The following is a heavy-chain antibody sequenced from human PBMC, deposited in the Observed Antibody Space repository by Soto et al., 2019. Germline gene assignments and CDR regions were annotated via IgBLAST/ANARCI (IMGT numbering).Heavy chain of an antibody. D-gene: IGHD2-2*02. V-gene: IGHV4-31*03. CDR2: IHYSGST. CDR1: GASISSGDYY. CDR3: ARLKSDCGSVMCYKGWVDY. J-gene: IGHJ4*02. Sequence: QVQLQESGPGLVKPLQTLSLTCTVSGASISSGDYYWSWIRQHPGKGLERIGIIHYSGSTNYNLSRESRGTISADTSKNRVSLKMTSVTAADTAVYYCARLKSDCGSVMCYKGWVDYWGQGTLVTVSS.